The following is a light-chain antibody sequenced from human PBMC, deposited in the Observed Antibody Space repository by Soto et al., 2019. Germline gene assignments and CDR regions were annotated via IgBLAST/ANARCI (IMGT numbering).Light chain of an antibody. CDR1: SSDIGYANY. CDR3: SSHTTSISWL. Sequence: QSALTQPASVSGSPGQSITISCTGTSSDIGYANYVSWYQQHPGKAPKLIIYEVNNRSSGVSNRFSGSKSGNTASLTISGLQAEDEADYYCSSHTTSISWLFGGGTKLTVL. V-gene: IGLV2-14*01. CDR2: EVN. J-gene: IGLJ3*02.